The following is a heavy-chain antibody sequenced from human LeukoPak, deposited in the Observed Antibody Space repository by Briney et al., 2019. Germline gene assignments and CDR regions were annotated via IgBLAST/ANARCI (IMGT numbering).Heavy chain of an antibody. D-gene: IGHD2-15*01. CDR3: ARVRMVAAPHFDY. CDR2: IYYSGST. V-gene: IGHV4-59*01. CDR1: GGSISSYY. J-gene: IGHJ4*02. Sequence: SETLSLTCTVSGGSISSYYWSWIRQPPGKGLEWIGYIYYSGSTNYNPSLKSRVTISVHTAKNQFSLKLSSVTAADTAVYYCARVRMVAAPHFDYWGQGTLVTVSS.